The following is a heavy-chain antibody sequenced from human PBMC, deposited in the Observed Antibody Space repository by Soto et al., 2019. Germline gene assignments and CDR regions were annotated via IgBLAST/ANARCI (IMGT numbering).Heavy chain of an antibody. Sequence: PSETLSLTCAVYCGSFIGYYWSWIRQPPGKGLEWIGEINHSGSTNYNPSLKSRVTISVDTSKNQFSLKLSSVTAADTAVYYCARGYGSGSYYRPLHYYGMDVWGQGTTVTVSS. CDR2: INHSGST. V-gene: IGHV4-34*01. CDR3: ARGYGSGSYYRPLHYYGMDV. D-gene: IGHD3-10*01. J-gene: IGHJ6*02. CDR1: CGSFIGYY.